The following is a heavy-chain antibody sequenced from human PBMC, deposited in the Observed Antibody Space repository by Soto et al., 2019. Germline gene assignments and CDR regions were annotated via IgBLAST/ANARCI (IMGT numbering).Heavy chain of an antibody. V-gene: IGHV1-18*01. J-gene: IGHJ6*02. Sequence: QVQLVQSGVEVKKAGASVKVSCKASGYTFSSYGISWARQAPGQGLEWMGWISDYNGNTHYAQKFQGRLIMTTDTSMRTSYIELRGLRSDNTAVDFCAREGYYSGSGTYSPPRYYGMDVWGQGTTVTVSS. CDR3: AREGYYSGSGTYSPPRYYGMDV. CDR1: GYTFSSYG. CDR2: ISDYNGNT. D-gene: IGHD3-10*01.